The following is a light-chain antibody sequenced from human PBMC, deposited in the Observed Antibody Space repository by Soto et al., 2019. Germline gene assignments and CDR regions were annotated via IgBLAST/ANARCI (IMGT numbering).Light chain of an antibody. J-gene: IGLJ1*01. Sequence: QSALTQPASVSGSPGQSITISCTGTSSDVGTYKPVSSYQQYPGKAPKVIIYDDTKRPSGVSSRFSGSKSGNTASLTISGLQAEDEADYYCTSYTSSSTHVFGTGTKLTVL. V-gene: IGLV2-14*02. CDR1: SSDVGTYKP. CDR3: TSYTSSSTHV. CDR2: DDT.